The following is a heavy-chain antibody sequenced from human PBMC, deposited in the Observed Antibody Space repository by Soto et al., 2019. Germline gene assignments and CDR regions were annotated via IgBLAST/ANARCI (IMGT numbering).Heavy chain of an antibody. V-gene: IGHV3-30-3*01. J-gene: IGHJ4*02. CDR1: GFTFSSYA. Sequence: GGSLRLSCAASGFTFSSYAMHWVRQAPGKGLEWVAVISYDGSNKYYADSVKGRFTISRDNSKNTLYLQMNSLRAEDTAVYYCARDRLAMRGPDYWGQGTLVTVSS. D-gene: IGHD2-2*01. CDR2: ISYDGSNK. CDR3: ARDRLAMRGPDY.